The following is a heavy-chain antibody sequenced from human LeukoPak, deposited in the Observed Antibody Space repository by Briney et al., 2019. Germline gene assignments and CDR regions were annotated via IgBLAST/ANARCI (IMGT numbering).Heavy chain of an antibody. CDR2: IYYSGST. V-gene: IGHV4-59*08. J-gene: IGHJ6*02. Sequence: PSETLSLTCTVSGGSISSYYWSWIRQPPGKGLEWIGYIYYSGSTNYNPSLKSRVTISVDTSKSQFSLKLSSVTAADTAVYYCARHWIADGDYGMDVWGQGTTVTVSS. D-gene: IGHD2-15*01. CDR3: ARHWIADGDYGMDV. CDR1: GGSISSYY.